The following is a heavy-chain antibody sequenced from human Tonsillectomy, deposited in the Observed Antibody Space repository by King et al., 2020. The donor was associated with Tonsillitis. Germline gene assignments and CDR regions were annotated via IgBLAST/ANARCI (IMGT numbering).Heavy chain of an antibody. J-gene: IGHJ4*02. V-gene: IGHV3-30*02. CDR1: GFTFSSYG. CDR3: AKDPGGQLEDGLFDY. D-gene: IGHD6-6*01. CDR2: IRYDGSHK. Sequence: VQLVESGGGVVQPGGSLRLSCAASGFTFSSYGMHWVRQAPGRGLEGVAFIRYDGSHKYNADSVTGRFTISRDNSNNTLYLQMNSLRAEDTAVYYCAKDPGGQLEDGLFDYWGQGTLVIVSS.